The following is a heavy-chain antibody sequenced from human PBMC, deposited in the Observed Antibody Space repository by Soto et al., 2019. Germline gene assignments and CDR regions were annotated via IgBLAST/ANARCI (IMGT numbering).Heavy chain of an antibody. Sequence: KPSETLSLTCTVSGGSISSYYWSWIRQPPGKGLEWIAYIHYTGSTNYNPSLKSRVTISLDTSKNQFSLELTSVTAADTAVYFCASSTWYGRIDSWGQGTLVTVSS. V-gene: IGHV4-59*08. CDR1: GGSISSYY. D-gene: IGHD6-13*01. CDR3: ASSTWYGRIDS. J-gene: IGHJ4*02. CDR2: IHYTGST.